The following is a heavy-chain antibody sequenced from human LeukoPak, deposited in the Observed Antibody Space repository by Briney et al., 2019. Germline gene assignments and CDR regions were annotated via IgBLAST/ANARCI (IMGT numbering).Heavy chain of an antibody. Sequence: GGSLRLSCAASGFTFSSYEMNWVRQAPGKGLEWVSYISSNGSTIYYADSVKGRFTISRDNSKNTLYLQMGSLRAEDMAVYYCARTLWFGEFAYMDVWGKGTTVTISS. CDR3: ARTLWFGEFAYMDV. D-gene: IGHD3-10*01. V-gene: IGHV3-48*03. J-gene: IGHJ6*03. CDR1: GFTFSSYE. CDR2: ISSNGSTI.